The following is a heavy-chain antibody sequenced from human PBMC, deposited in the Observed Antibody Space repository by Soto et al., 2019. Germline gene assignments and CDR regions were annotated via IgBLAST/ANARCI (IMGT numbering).Heavy chain of an antibody. Sequence: PGGSLRLSCAASGFSFNNVWMSWVRQTPGKGLEWVGRIKSKADGGTADYAAPLKGRVTISRDDSTNTLDLQMNNLNTEDTGLFFCARILQYFGAPRAYFDLWGRGSVVTVSS. J-gene: IGHJ2*01. CDR1: GFSFNNVW. V-gene: IGHV3-15*05. CDR2: IKSKADGGTA. D-gene: IGHD3-10*01. CDR3: ARILQYFGAPRAYFDL.